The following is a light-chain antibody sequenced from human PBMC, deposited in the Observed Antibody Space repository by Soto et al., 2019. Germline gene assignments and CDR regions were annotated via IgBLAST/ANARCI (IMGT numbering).Light chain of an antibody. J-gene: IGKJ1*01. CDR2: AAS. CDR3: QQSYSTLTWT. CDR1: QSISSY. Sequence: DIQMTQSPSSLSACVGDRVTITCRASQSISSYLNWYQQKPGKAPKLLIYAASSLQSGVPSRFSGSGSGTDFTLTISSLQPEDFATYYCQQSYSTLTWTFGQGTKADIK. V-gene: IGKV1-39*01.